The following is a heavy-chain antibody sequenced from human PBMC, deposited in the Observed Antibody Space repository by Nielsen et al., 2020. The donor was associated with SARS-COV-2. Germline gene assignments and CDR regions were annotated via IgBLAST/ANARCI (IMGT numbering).Heavy chain of an antibody. CDR1: GFTFDDYA. CDR2: IRWNSGSI. CDR3: ATGATMGVNYYYGMDV. D-gene: IGHD1-26*01. J-gene: IGHJ6*02. V-gene: IGHV3-9*01. Sequence: GGSLRLSCAASGFTFDDYAMHWVRQAPGKGLEWVSGIRWNSGSIGYADSVMGQFTITRDNAKNSPYLKMNSLRAEDTALYYCATGATMGVNYYYGMDVWGQGTTVTVSS.